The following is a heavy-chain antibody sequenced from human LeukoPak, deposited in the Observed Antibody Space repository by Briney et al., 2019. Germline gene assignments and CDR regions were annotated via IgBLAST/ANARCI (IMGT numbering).Heavy chain of an antibody. Sequence: ASVKVSCKASGYTFNGYHMHWVRQAPGQGLEWMGWINPDSGVTDYAQKFRGRVTMSRDTSISTAYMELSSLRSDDTAMYYCARGTSSSFPIFDYWGQGTLVTVSS. J-gene: IGHJ4*02. D-gene: IGHD6-6*01. CDR1: GYTFNGYH. CDR2: INPDSGVT. CDR3: ARGTSSSFPIFDY. V-gene: IGHV1-2*02.